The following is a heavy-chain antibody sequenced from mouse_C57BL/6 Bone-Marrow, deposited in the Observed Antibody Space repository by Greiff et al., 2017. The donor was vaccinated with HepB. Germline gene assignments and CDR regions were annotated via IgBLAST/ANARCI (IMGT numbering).Heavy chain of an antibody. CDR1: GYTFTDYY. Sequence: EVQLQQSGPELVKPGASVKISCKASGYTFTDYYMNWVKQSHGKSLEWIGDINPNNGGTSYNQKFKGKATLTVDKSSSTAYMELRSLTSEDSAVYYCATLYGNYVAYWGQGTLVTVSA. CDR3: ATLYGNYVAY. CDR2: INPNNGGT. V-gene: IGHV1-26*01. D-gene: IGHD2-1*01. J-gene: IGHJ3*01.